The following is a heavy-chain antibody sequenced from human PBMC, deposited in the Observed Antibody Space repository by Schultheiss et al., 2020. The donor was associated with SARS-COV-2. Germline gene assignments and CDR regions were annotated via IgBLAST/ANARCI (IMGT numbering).Heavy chain of an antibody. Sequence: GGSLRLSCTASGFTFGDYAMSWVRQAPGKGLEWVGFIRSKAYGGTTEYAASVKGRFTISRDDSKSIAYLQMNSLKTEDTAVYYCTSLTHYDILTGSRGYWYFDLWGRGTLVTVSS. J-gene: IGHJ2*01. D-gene: IGHD3-9*01. CDR1: GFTFGDYA. CDR3: TSLTHYDILTGSRGYWYFDL. V-gene: IGHV3-49*04. CDR2: IRSKAYGGTT.